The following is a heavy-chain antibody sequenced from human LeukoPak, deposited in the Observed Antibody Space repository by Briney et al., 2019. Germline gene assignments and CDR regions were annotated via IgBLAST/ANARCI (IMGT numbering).Heavy chain of an antibody. V-gene: IGHV1-69*01. CDR3: AREPPRYFDWSGFNWFDP. J-gene: IGHJ5*02. CDR1: GGTFSSYA. D-gene: IGHD3-9*01. Sequence: SSVKVSCKASGGTFSSYAISWVRQAPGQGLEWMGGIIPIFGTANYAQKFQGRVTITADESTSTAYMELSSLRSEDTAVYYCAREPPRYFDWSGFNWFDPRGQGTLVTVSS. CDR2: IIPIFGTA.